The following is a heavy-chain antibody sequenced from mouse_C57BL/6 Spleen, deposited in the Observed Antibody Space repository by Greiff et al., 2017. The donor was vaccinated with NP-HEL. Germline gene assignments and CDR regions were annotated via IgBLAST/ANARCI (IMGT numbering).Heavy chain of an antibody. D-gene: IGHD1-1*01. CDR1: GFTFSDYG. V-gene: IGHV5-17*01. CDR3: ARDGTVVAGGYFDY. J-gene: IGHJ2*01. Sequence: EVMLVESGGGLVKPGGSLKLSCAASGFTFSDYGMHWVRQAPEKGLEWVAYISSGSSTIYYADTVKGRFTISRDNAKNTLFLQMTSLRSEDTAMYYCARDGTVVAGGYFDYWGQGTTLTVSS. CDR2: ISSGSSTI.